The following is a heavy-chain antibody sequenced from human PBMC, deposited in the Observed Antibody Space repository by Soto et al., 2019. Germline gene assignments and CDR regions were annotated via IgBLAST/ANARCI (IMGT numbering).Heavy chain of an antibody. CDR1: GGSFSGYY. Sequence: SETLSLTCAVYGGSFSGYYWSWIRQPPGKGLEWIGEINHSGSTNYNPSLKSRVTISVDTSKNQFSLKLSSVTAADTAVYYCARGGRELKRLVGATSPVAWFWFDPWGQGTLVTVSS. CDR2: INHSGST. J-gene: IGHJ5*02. CDR3: ARGGRELKRLVGATSPVAWFWFDP. V-gene: IGHV4-34*01. D-gene: IGHD1-26*01.